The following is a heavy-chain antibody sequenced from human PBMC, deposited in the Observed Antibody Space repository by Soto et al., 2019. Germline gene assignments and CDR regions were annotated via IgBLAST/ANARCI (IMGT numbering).Heavy chain of an antibody. CDR2: IYYSGST. J-gene: IGHJ2*01. Sequence: PSETLSLTCTVSGTSISGYYWSWARQPPGKGLEWIGYIYYSGSTNYNPSLKSRVTISVDTSKNQFSLKLSSVTAADTAVYYCARVMGWAARAYWYFDLWGRGTLVTVSS. D-gene: IGHD6-6*01. CDR3: ARVMGWAARAYWYFDL. V-gene: IGHV4-59*01. CDR1: GTSISGYY.